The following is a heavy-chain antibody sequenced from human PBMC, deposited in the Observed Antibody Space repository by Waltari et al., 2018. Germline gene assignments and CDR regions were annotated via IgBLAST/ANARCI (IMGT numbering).Heavy chain of an antibody. CDR1: GYTFTSYY. J-gene: IGHJ6*02. Sequence: QVQLVQSGAEVKKPGASVKVSCKASGYTFTSYYMHWVRQAPGQGLEWMGIINPSGGSTSYAQKCQGRVTMTRDTSTSTVYMELSSLRAEDTAVYYCARTILRGYYGMDVWGQGTTVTVSS. D-gene: IGHD3-9*01. V-gene: IGHV1-46*01. CDR3: ARTILRGYYGMDV. CDR2: INPSGGST.